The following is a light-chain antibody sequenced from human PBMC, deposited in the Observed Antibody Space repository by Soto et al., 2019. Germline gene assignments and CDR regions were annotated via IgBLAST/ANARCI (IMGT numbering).Light chain of an antibody. J-gene: IGKJ3*01. V-gene: IGKV3-15*01. CDR1: QSVSSN. Sequence: EIVMTQSPATLSVSPGERATLSCRASQSVSSNLAWYQQKPGQAPRLLIYGASTRATGIPARFSGSGSGTECTLTISSPQSEDFAGYYCQQYNNWPPLFTFGPGTKVDIK. CDR2: GAS. CDR3: QQYNNWPPLFT.